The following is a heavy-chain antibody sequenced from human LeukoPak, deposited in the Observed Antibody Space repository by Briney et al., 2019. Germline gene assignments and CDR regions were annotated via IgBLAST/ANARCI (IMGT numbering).Heavy chain of an antibody. J-gene: IGHJ4*02. D-gene: IGHD3-22*01. V-gene: IGHV1-46*01. Sequence: ASVRVSCKASGYTFTSYYMHWVRQAPGQGLEWMGIINPSGGSTSYAQKFQGGVTMTRDTSTSTVYMELSSLRSEDTAVYYCARDRGRDYYDSSGYWPDYWGQGTLVTVSS. CDR1: GYTFTSYY. CDR2: INPSGGST. CDR3: ARDRGRDYYDSSGYWPDY.